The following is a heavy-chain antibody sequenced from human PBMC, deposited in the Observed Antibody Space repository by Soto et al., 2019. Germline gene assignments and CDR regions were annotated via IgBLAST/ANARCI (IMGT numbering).Heavy chain of an antibody. Sequence: SETLSLTCTVSGGSISSYYWSWIRQPPGKGLEWIGYIYYSGSTNYNPSLKSRVTISVDTSKNQFSLKLSSVTAADTAVYYCARHFYYDSSGYLSGNFDYWGQGTLVTVSS. D-gene: IGHD3-22*01. CDR3: ARHFYYDSSGYLSGNFDY. CDR2: IYYSGST. CDR1: GGSISSYY. V-gene: IGHV4-59*08. J-gene: IGHJ4*02.